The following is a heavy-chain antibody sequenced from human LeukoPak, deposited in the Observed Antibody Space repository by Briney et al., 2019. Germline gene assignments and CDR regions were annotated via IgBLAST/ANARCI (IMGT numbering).Heavy chain of an antibody. V-gene: IGHV3-9*01. CDR2: ISWNSGSI. Sequence: GGSLRLSCAASGFTFDDYAMHWVRQAPGKGLEWVSGISWNSGSIGYADSVKGRFTISRDNAKNSLYLQMNSLRAEDTALYYCAKDYDYWGQGTLVTVSS. CDR1: GFTFDDYA. CDR3: AKDYDY. J-gene: IGHJ4*02.